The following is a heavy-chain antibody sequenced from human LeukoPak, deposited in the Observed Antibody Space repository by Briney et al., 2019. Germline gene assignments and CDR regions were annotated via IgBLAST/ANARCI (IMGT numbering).Heavy chain of an antibody. J-gene: IGHJ5*02. V-gene: IGHV4-59*08. Sequence: SETLSLTCTVSGASISTDYWSWIRQPPGKGLEWIGYIYYSGSTNYNPSLKSRVTISVDTSKNQFSLMLSSVAAADTAVYYCARFLSGSWFNWFDPWGQGTLVTVSS. CDR2: IYYSGST. CDR1: GASISTDY. CDR3: ARFLSGSWFNWFDP. D-gene: IGHD5-12*01.